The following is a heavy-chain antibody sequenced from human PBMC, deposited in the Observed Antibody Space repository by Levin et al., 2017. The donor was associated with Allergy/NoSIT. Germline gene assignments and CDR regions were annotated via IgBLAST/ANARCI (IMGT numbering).Heavy chain of an antibody. CDR3: AGSSDWYLSGESF. J-gene: IGHJ4*02. CDR1: GFSFSSYG. D-gene: IGHD6-19*01. V-gene: IGHV3-30*03. CDR2: VSYDGNTK. Sequence: SCAASGFSFSSYGMHWVRQAPGKGLEWVAAVSYDGNTKYYADSVKGRFTISRDNSKNTLYLQMNSLRVEDTAVFYCAGSSDWYLSGESFWGQGTLVTVSS.